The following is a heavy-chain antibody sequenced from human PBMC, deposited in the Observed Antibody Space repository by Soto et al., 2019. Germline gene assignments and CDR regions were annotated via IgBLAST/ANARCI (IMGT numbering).Heavy chain of an antibody. D-gene: IGHD2-2*01. CDR2: IIPIVASA. CDR3: AKALPYCSTTSCYAIRYYFGMDV. J-gene: IGHJ6*02. V-gene: IGHV1-69*13. Sequence: SVKVSCKASGGTFSSSAISWVRQAPGQGLVWLGGIIPIVASANYAQKFQGRVTITADESTSTAYMDLGRLRAEDTAVYYCAKALPYCSTTSCYAIRYYFGMDVWGQGTTVTVSS. CDR1: GGTFSSSA.